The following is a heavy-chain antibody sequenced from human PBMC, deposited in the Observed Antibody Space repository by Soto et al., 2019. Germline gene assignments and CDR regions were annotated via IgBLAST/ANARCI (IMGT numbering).Heavy chain of an antibody. D-gene: IGHD3-22*01. CDR2: TIGSGGSK. V-gene: IGHV3-23*01. CDR1: GFTFNSYG. Sequence: GGSLRRSCAASGFTFNSYGMSCVRQAPGKGLEWFSTTIGSGGSKYYADSVKGRFSVSRDNSKNTLYLQMNSLRAEDTAVYYCSKDRNYYDISRYAYWGQGTIITFSS. CDR3: SKDRNYYDISRYAY. J-gene: IGHJ4*02.